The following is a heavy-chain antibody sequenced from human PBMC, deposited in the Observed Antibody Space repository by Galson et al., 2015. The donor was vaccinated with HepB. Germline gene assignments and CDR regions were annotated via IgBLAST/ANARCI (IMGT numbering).Heavy chain of an antibody. D-gene: IGHD6-19*01. CDR2: ISGRGVPT. Sequence: SLRLSCAASGFSFSNYAITWVRQPPGKGLQWVATISGRGVPTFDADSVKVQFTISRDNSKNTLNLEMNNLRADDTAVYFCAKSKDSGWSYNASDIWGQGRMVTVSS. J-gene: IGHJ3*02. CDR3: AKSKDSGWSYNASDI. V-gene: IGHV3-23*01. CDR1: GFSFSNYA.